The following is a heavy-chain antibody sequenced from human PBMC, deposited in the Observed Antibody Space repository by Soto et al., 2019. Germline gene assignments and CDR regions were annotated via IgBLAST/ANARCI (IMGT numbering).Heavy chain of an antibody. CDR2: IIPIFGTA. CDR1: GGTFSIYA. D-gene: IGHD3-9*01. J-gene: IGHJ3*02. CDR3: ARDYTYYDILTGPDDAFDI. Sequence: SVKVSCKASGGTFSIYAISWVRQAPGQGLEWMGGIIPIFGTANYAQKFQGRVTITADESTSTAYMELSSLRSEDTAVYYCARDYTYYDILTGPDDAFDIWGQGTMVTVSS. V-gene: IGHV1-69*13.